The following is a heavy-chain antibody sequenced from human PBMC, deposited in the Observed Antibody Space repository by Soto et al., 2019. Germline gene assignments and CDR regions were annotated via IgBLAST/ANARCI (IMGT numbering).Heavy chain of an antibody. CDR2: IIPIFGTA. D-gene: IGHD3-22*01. J-gene: IGHJ4*02. CDR1: GGTFSSYA. CDR3: ARTPPLYYYDSSGYWGHFDY. V-gene: IGHV1-69*13. Sequence: SVKVSCKASGGTFSSYAISWVRQAPGQGLEWMGGIIPIFGTANYAQKFQGRVTITADESTSTAYMELSSLRSEDTAVHYCARTPPLYYYDSSGYWGHFDYWGQGTLVTVSS.